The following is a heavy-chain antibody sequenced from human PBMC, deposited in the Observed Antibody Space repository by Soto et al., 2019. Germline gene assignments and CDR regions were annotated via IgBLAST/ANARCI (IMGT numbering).Heavy chain of an antibody. CDR2: IKTRDEGETT. CDR3: TTGSVDGF. J-gene: IGHJ6*02. D-gene: IGHD5-12*01. CDR1: GFSVSNAW. Sequence: EVQLVDSGGGLVKPGGSLSLSCEASGFSVSNAWMNWVRQAPGKGLEWVGRIKTRDEGETTNYAAPVKGRFTISRDDSKNTLYLQMNSLKTEDTAVYYCTTGSVDGFWGQGTTVTVSS. V-gene: IGHV3-15*07.